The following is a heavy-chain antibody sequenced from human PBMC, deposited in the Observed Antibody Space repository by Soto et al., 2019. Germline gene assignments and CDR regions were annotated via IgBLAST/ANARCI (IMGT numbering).Heavy chain of an antibody. V-gene: IGHV6-1*01. Sequence: SQTLSLTCAIFGDSLSSNSAIWNWFRQSPSRGLEWLGRTYYTSEWYNDYAVSVKSRISINPDTSKNQVSLQLNSVTPEDTAVYYCARVYSSGWSFYYGTDVWGQGTTVTVSS. J-gene: IGHJ6*02. CDR1: GDSLSSNSAI. CDR3: ARVYSSGWSFYYGTDV. CDR2: TYYTSEWYN. D-gene: IGHD6-19*01.